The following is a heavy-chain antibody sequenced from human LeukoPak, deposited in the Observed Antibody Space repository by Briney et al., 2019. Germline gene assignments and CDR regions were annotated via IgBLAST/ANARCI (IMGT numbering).Heavy chain of an antibody. V-gene: IGHV1-46*01. CDR3: ARVAAYYYYYMDV. CDR1: GYTFTSYY. Sequence: ASVKASCKASGYTFTSYYMHWVRQAPGQGLEWMGIINPSGGSTSYAQKFQGRVTMTRDMSTSTVYMELSSLRSEDTAVYYCARVAAYYYYYMDVWGKGTTVTVSS. CDR2: INPSGGST. J-gene: IGHJ6*03.